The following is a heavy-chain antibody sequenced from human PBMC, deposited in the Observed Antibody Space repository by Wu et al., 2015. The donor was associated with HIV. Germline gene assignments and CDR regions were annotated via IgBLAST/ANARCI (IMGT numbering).Heavy chain of an antibody. CDR3: AREQPVREMATVPRAFDL. D-gene: IGHD5-24*01. J-gene: IGHJ3*01. V-gene: IGHV1-69*05. Sequence: QVQLVQSGAEVKKTGSSVKVSCKASGGTFKSYDISWVRQAPGQGLEWMAGVNPVFPVGKYAQKFQDRVSIITDDVTGTVYMELKGLTSEDTAVYFCAREQPVREMATVPRAFDLWGQGTMVIVSS. CDR1: GGTFKSYD. CDR2: VNPVFPVG.